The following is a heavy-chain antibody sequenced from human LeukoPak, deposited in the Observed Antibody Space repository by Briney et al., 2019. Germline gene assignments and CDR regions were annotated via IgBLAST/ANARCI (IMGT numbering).Heavy chain of an antibody. D-gene: IGHD6-13*01. J-gene: IGHJ5*02. CDR3: AREVAAAGTRVNWFDP. V-gene: IGHV4-38-2*02. Sequence: PSETLSLTCTVSGVSISSYYWSWIRQPPGKGLEWIGSIYHSGSTYYNPSLKSRVTISVDTSKNQFSLKLSSVTAADTAVYYCAREVAAAGTRVNWFDPWGQGTLVTVSS. CDR1: GVSISSYY. CDR2: IYHSGST.